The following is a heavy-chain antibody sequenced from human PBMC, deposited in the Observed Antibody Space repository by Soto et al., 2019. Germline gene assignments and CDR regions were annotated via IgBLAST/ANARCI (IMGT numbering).Heavy chain of an antibody. D-gene: IGHD1-26*01. CDR2: ISSNGGST. J-gene: IGHJ5*02. CDR1: GFTFSSYA. V-gene: IGHV3-64D*08. Sequence: PGGSLRLSCSASGFTFSSYAMHWVRQAPGKGLEYVSAISSNGGSTYYADSVKGRFTISRDNSKNTLYLQMSSLRAEDTAVYYCVKCGGRYFFWGWFDPWGQGTLVTVSS. CDR3: VKCGGRYFFWGWFDP.